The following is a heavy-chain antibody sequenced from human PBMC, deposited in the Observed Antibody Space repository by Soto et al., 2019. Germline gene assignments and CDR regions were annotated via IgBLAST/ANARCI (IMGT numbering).Heavy chain of an antibody. D-gene: IGHD3-10*01. V-gene: IGHV1-58*01. CDR2: IVVGSGNT. CDR1: GFTFTSSA. Sequence: GASVKVSCKASGFTFTSSAVQWVRQARGQRLEWIGWIVVGSGNTNYAQKFQERVTMTTDMSTSTAYMELSSLRSDDTAVYYCAREYYYGSGPCYWGQGTLVTVSS. CDR3: AREYYYGSGPCY. J-gene: IGHJ4*02.